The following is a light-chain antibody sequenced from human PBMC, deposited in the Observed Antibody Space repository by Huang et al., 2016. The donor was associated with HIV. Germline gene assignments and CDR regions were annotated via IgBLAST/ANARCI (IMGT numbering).Light chain of an antibody. CDR3: QQYYSYPRT. V-gene: IGKV1-8*01. CDR1: QGISSY. CDR2: AAS. Sequence: AIRMTQSPSSLSASTGDRVTITCRASQGISSYLAWYQQKPGRAPKILIYAASTLQSGVPSRFSGSGSETDFTLTISWLQSEDFATYYCQQYYSYPRTFGQGTKVEIK. J-gene: IGKJ1*01.